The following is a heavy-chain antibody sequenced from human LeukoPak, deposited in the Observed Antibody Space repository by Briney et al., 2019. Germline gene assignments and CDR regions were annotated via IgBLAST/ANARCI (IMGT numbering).Heavy chain of an antibody. V-gene: IGHV1-2*02. CDR3: ARALGDIVATINPPDY. Sequence: GASVKVSCKASGYTFTGCYMHWVRQAPGQGLEWMGWINPNSGGTNYAQKFQGRVTMTRDTSISTAYMELSRLRSDDTAVYYCARALGDIVATINPPDYWGQGTLVTVSS. CDR1: GYTFTGCY. D-gene: IGHD5-12*01. J-gene: IGHJ4*02. CDR2: INPNSGGT.